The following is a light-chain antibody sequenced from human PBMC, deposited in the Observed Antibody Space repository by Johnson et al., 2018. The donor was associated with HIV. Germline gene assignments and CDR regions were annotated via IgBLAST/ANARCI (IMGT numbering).Light chain of an antibody. CDR3: GTWDSSLSAYV. J-gene: IGLJ1*01. CDR1: SSNIGNNY. CDR2: ENN. Sequence: QSVLTQPPSVSAAPGQKVTISCSGSSSNIGNNYVSWYQQLPGTAPKLLIYENNKRPSGIPDRFSGSKSGTSATLGITGLQTGDEADYYCGTWDSSLSAYVVGTGPKVTGL. V-gene: IGLV1-51*02.